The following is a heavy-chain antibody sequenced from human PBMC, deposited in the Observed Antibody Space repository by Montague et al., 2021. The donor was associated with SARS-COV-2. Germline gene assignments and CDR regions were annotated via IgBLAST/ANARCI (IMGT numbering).Heavy chain of an antibody. D-gene: IGHD3-22*01. CDR1: GGSISSYY. V-gene: IGHV4-59*01. Sequence: SETLSLTCTVSGGSISSYYWSWIQQPPGKGLEWIGYIYYSGSTNYNPSLKSRVTISVDTSKNQFSLKLSSVTAADTAVYYCAAGDSSGYFEWFDPWGQGTLVTISS. CDR3: AAGDSSGYFEWFDP. J-gene: IGHJ5*02. CDR2: IYYSGST.